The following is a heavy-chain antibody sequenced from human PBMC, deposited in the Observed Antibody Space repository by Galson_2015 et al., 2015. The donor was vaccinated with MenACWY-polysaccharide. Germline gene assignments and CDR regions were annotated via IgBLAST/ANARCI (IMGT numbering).Heavy chain of an antibody. CDR2: ISGSGGST. CDR1: GFTSSLHA. V-gene: IGHV3-23*01. J-gene: IGHJ4*02. CDR3: AKGLGTEFDY. D-gene: IGHD1-26*01. Sequence: SLRLSCAASGFTSSLHAMSWVRQASGKGLEWVSAISGSGGSTYYADSVKGRFAISRDNSKNTLYLQMNSLRAEDTAVYYCAKGLGTEFDYWGQGTLVTVSS.